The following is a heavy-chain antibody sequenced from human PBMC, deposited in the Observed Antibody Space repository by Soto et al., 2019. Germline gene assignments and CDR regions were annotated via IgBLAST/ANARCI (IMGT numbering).Heavy chain of an antibody. Sequence: GGSLTLSCPASVFTFSSYSMNWFRQAPGKGLEWVSSISSSSSYIYYADSVKGRFNISRDNAKNSLYLQMNRLRAEDTAVYYCARGFSSGWLLNNWFDPWGQGTLVTVSS. D-gene: IGHD6-19*01. CDR3: ARGFSSGWLLNNWFDP. J-gene: IGHJ5*02. CDR1: VFTFSSYS. CDR2: ISSSSSYI. V-gene: IGHV3-21*01.